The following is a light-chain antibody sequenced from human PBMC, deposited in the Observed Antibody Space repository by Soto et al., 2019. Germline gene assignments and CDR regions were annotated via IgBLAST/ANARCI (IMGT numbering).Light chain of an antibody. Sequence: DIQLTQSPSFLSASVGDRVTVSCRASQDISTSLAWFQQKAGKVPQLLVYPASTLQDGVPSRFSGSGSGTYCTLTINSLQAEDFATYYCQHLRTYPFSFGPGTKLDIK. J-gene: IGKJ2*03. CDR3: QHLRTYPFS. V-gene: IGKV1-9*01. CDR2: PAS. CDR1: QDISTS.